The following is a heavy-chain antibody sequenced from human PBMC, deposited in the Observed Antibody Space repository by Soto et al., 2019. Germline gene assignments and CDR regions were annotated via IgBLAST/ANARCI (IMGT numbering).Heavy chain of an antibody. CDR1: GGTFSSYA. V-gene: IGHV1-69*01. J-gene: IGHJ6*02. D-gene: IGHD2-2*01. CDR2: IIPIFGTA. Sequence: QVQLVQSGAEVKKPGSSVKVSYKASGGTFSSYAISWVRQAPGQGLEWMGGIIPIFGTANYAQKFQGRVTITADESTSTAYMELSSLRSEDTAVYYCARGYCSSTSCPNYYGMDVWGQGTTVTVSS. CDR3: ARGYCSSTSCPNYYGMDV.